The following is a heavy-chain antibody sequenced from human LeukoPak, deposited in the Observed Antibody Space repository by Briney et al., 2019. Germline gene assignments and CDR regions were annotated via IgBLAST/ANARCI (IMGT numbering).Heavy chain of an antibody. CDR2: ISSDGSNK. Sequence: PGGCLRLSCAASGFSLSSCGMHWVSQAPGKGMEWEAVISSDGSNKEYGHAVKGPFTISRDNSKNTLYLQMNSLSAEDTAVFYCAKVFGSGSYMYGFDIWGQGTMVTVS. CDR1: GFSLSSCG. V-gene: IGHV3-30*18. D-gene: IGHD3-10*01. CDR3: AKVFGSGSYMYGFDI. J-gene: IGHJ3*02.